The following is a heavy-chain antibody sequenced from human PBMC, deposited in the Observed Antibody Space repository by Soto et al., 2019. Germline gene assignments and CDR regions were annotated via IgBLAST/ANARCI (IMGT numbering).Heavy chain of an antibody. J-gene: IGHJ6*02. Sequence: PSETLSLTCAVYGGSFSGYYWSWIRQPPGKGLEWIGEINHSGSTNYNPSLKSRVTISVDTSKNQFSLKLSSVTAADTAVYYCARGEMVLRFLEWKLDYYYYGMDVWGQGTTVTVSS. V-gene: IGHV4-34*01. D-gene: IGHD3-3*01. CDR3: ARGEMVLRFLEWKLDYYYYGMDV. CDR1: GGSFSGYY. CDR2: INHSGST.